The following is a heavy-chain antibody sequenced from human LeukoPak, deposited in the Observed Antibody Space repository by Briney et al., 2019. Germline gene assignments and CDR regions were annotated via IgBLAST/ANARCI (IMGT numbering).Heavy chain of an antibody. CDR3: ARVSRGYTYGCFDY. V-gene: IGHV1-2*02. CDR1: GYTFTDYY. D-gene: IGHD5-18*01. CDR2: INPNIGGT. Sequence: ASVKVSCKSSGYTFTDYYMHWVRQAPGQGLEWMGWINPNIGGTNYAQKFQGRVTMTRDRSINTAYMELTRLTSDDTAVYYCARVSRGYTYGCFDYWGQGTLVTVSS. J-gene: IGHJ4*02.